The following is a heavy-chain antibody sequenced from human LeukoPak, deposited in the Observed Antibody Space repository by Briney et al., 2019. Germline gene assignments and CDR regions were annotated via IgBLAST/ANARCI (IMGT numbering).Heavy chain of an antibody. CDR1: GFTFSDYY. Sequence: GGSLRHSCADSGFTFSDYYMSWIRQAPGKGLERVSYISSSGSTIYYADSVKGRFTISRDNAKNSLYLQMNSLRAEDTAVYYCAGNYYDSSGGDDDWGQGTLVTVSS. D-gene: IGHD3-22*01. CDR3: AGNYYDSSGGDDD. CDR2: ISSSGSTI. J-gene: IGHJ4*02. V-gene: IGHV3-11*01.